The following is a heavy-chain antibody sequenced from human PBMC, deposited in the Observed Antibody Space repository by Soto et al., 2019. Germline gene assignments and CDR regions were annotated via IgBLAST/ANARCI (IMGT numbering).Heavy chain of an antibody. J-gene: IGHJ5*02. CDR2: IYYSGST. V-gene: IGHV4-59*12. Sequence: SSETLSLTCTVSGGSISSYYWSWIRQPPGKGLEWIGYIYYSGSTNYNPSLKSRVTISVDTSKNQFSLKLSSVTAADTAVYYCAKKYDPNGVSWFDPWGQGTLVTVSS. D-gene: IGHD3-10*01. CDR1: GGSISSYY. CDR3: AKKYDPNGVSWFDP.